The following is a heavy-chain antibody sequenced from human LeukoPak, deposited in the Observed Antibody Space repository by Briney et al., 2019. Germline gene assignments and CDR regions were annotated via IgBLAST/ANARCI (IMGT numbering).Heavy chain of an antibody. CDR1: GFTFSSYE. CDR3: ARVGRYCSGGSCHRYYYYYMDV. J-gene: IGHJ6*03. Sequence: GGSLRLSCEASGFTFSSYEMNWVRQAPGKGLEWVSYISSSGSTIYYADSVKGRFTISRDNAKNSLYLQMNSLRAEDTAVYYCARVGRYCSGGSCHRYYYYYMDVWGKGTTVTIS. D-gene: IGHD2-15*01. CDR2: ISSSGSTI. V-gene: IGHV3-48*03.